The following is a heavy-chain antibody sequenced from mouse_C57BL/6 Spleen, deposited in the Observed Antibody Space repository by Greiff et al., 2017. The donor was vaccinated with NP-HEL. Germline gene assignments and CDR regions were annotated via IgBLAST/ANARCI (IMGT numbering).Heavy chain of an antibody. Sequence: VQLQQSGAELARPGASVKLSCKASGYTFTSYGISWVKQRTGQGLEWIGEIYPRSGNTYYNEKFKGKATLTADKSSSTAYMELRSLTSEDSAVYFCATEEGAAQAPDYWGQGTTLTVSS. CDR3: ATEEGAAQAPDY. J-gene: IGHJ2*01. CDR1: GYTFTSYG. CDR2: IYPRSGNT. V-gene: IGHV1-81*01. D-gene: IGHD3-2*02.